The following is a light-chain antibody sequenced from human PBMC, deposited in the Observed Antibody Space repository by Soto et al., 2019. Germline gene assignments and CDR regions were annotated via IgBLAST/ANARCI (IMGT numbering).Light chain of an antibody. V-gene: IGLV1-44*01. J-gene: IGLJ2*01. CDR1: SSNIGGNS. CDR3: STWDDSLRGLV. CDR2: SNH. Sequence: QSVLTQPPSASGAPGQGISISCSGSSSNIGGNSVSWYRQVPGTAPKLLIFSNHQRPSGVPDRFSGSKSATSASLAISGLQSEDEADYYCSTWDDSLRGLVFGGGTKLTVL.